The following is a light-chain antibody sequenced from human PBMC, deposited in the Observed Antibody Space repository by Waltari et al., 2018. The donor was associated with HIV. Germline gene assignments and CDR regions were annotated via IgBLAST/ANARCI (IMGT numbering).Light chain of an antibody. CDR2: DVS. J-gene: IGLJ2*01. CDR3: SSYTSSSTFVV. Sequence: QSALTQPASVSGSPGQSITISCTGTSSDVGGYNYVSWYQQHPGKAPKLMIYDVSHRPSGVSTRCSGSKSGNTASLTIAGLQAEDEADYYGSSYTSSSTFVVFGGGTTLTVL. V-gene: IGLV2-14*03. CDR1: SSDVGGYNY.